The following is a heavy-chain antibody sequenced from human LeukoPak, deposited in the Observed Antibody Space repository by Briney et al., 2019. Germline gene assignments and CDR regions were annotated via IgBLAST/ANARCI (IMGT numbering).Heavy chain of an antibody. Sequence: GGSLRLSCVASGFTFSSYEINWVRQAPGKGLEWVSYISTGGNTLYYADSVKGRFTISRDNSKNTLYLQMNSLRAEDTAVYYCAKPAARRGYFQHWGQGTLVTVSS. CDR2: ISTGGNTL. D-gene: IGHD6-6*01. J-gene: IGHJ1*01. CDR3: AKPAARRGYFQH. CDR1: GFTFSSYE. V-gene: IGHV3-48*03.